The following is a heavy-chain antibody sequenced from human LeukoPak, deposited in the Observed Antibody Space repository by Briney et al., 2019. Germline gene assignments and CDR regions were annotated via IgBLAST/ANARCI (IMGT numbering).Heavy chain of an antibody. CDR2: IYYTGIT. CDR1: GVSVSSDPYY. Sequence: PSETLSLTCSVSGVSVSSDPYYWVWFRPSPGKGLEWIAYIYYTGITNYDSSLRSRVTLSVDTSKNQFSLKLKSVTSADTAVYYCAVRRGPKFDYWGQGALVIVSS. V-gene: IGHV4-61*01. CDR3: AVRRGPKFDY. J-gene: IGHJ4*02. D-gene: IGHD3-10*01.